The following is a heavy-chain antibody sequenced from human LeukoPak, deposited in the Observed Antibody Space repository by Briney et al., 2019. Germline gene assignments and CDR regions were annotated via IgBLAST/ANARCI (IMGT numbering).Heavy chain of an antibody. CDR2: ISSSSSYI. CDR1: GFTFSSYS. J-gene: IGHJ4*02. D-gene: IGHD3-22*01. Sequence: GSLRLSCAASGFTFSSYSMNWVRQAPGKGLEWVSSISSSSSYIYYADSVKGRFTISRDNAKNSLYLQMNSLRAEDTAVYYCACLPITMIVEDFDYWGQGTLVTVSS. CDR3: ACLPITMIVEDFDY. V-gene: IGHV3-21*01.